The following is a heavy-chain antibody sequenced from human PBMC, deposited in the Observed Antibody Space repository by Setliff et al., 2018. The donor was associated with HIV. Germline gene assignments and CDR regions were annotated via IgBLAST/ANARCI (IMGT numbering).Heavy chain of an antibody. CDR2: IYHSGST. V-gene: IGHV4-38-2*01. CDR3: ARRKVGAHTGGWFDP. D-gene: IGHD1-26*01. J-gene: IGHJ5*02. Sequence: PSETLSLTCAVSGYSISSGYSWGWIRQSPGKGLGWIGSIYHSGSTYYNPSLKSRVTISVDTSKNQFSLKLSSVTAADTAVYYCARRKVGAHTGGWFDPWGQGTLVTVSS. CDR1: GYSISSGYS.